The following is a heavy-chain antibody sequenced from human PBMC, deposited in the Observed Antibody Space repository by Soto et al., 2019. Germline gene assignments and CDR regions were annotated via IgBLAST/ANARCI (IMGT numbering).Heavy chain of an antibody. J-gene: IGHJ3*01. D-gene: IGHD5-12*01. CDR1: GFIFTNYA. V-gene: IGHV3-23*01. CDR2: TGGRGNSA. CDR3: VREGRGSFDF. Sequence: QPGGSLRLSCAASGFIFTNYAMNWVRQAPGKGLEWVSVTGGRGNSAYYADSVQGRFTISRDNSKNTLSLQMSSLTADDTAIYYCVREGRGSFDFWGRGTMVTVSS.